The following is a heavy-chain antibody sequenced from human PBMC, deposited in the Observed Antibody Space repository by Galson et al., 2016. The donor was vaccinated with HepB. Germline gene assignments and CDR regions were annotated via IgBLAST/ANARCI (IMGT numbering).Heavy chain of an antibody. CDR2: INSDGSTT. D-gene: IGHD6-13*01. CDR1: GFTFSSYW. Sequence: SLRLSCAASGFTFSSYWMHWVRQAPGKGLEWVSRINSDGSTTRYADSVKGRFTTSRDNAMDTLYLQMNSLRAEDTAVYYCARVQQQPGLYYSGMDGWAQGTAVIVSS. J-gene: IGHJ6*02. CDR3: ARVQQQPGLYYSGMDG. V-gene: IGHV3-74*01.